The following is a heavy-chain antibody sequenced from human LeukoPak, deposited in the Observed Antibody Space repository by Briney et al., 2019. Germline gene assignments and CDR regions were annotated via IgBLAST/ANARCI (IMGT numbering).Heavy chain of an antibody. CDR1: GGSISSYY. J-gene: IGHJ3*02. CDR3: ASPIAVAGYDAFDI. Sequence: SETLSLTCTVSGGSISSYYWGWIRQPPGKGLEWIGSTYYSGSTYYNPSLKSRVTISVDTSKNQFSLKLSSVTAADTAVYYCASPIAVAGYDAFDIWGQGTMVTVSS. CDR2: TYYSGST. D-gene: IGHD6-19*01. V-gene: IGHV4-39*01.